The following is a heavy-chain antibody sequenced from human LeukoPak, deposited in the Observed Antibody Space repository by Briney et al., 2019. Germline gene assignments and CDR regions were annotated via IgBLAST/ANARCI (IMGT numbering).Heavy chain of an antibody. Sequence: ASVKVSCTASGYTFTVYYMHWVRQAPGQGLEWMGRINPNSGGTNYAQKFQGRVTMTRDTSISTAYMELSRLRSDDTAVYYCAIHSGSYKKGVDYWGQGTLVTVSS. CDR1: GYTFTVYY. D-gene: IGHD1-26*01. CDR3: AIHSGSYKKGVDY. J-gene: IGHJ4*02. V-gene: IGHV1-2*06. CDR2: INPNSGGT.